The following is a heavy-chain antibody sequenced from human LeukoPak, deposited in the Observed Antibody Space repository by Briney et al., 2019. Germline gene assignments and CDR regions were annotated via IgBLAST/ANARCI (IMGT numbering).Heavy chain of an antibody. Sequence: GGSLRLSCAASGFTFSSYSMNWVRQAPGKGLEWVSSISSSSSYIYYADSVKGRFTISRDNAKNSLYLQMNSLRADDTAVYYCARDRTRYCSSTSCYVYYYYMDVWGKGTTVTVSS. CDR3: ARDRTRYCSSTSCYVYYYYMDV. J-gene: IGHJ6*03. V-gene: IGHV3-21*01. D-gene: IGHD2-2*01. CDR2: ISSSSSYI. CDR1: GFTFSSYS.